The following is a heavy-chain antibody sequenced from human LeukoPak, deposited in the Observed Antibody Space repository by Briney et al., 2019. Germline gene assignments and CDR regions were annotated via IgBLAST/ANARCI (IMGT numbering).Heavy chain of an antibody. CDR2: VNLSGSS. V-gene: IGHV4-34*01. CDR3: TRGAYNYDTSGYSPGYYYMDV. Sequence: SETLSLTCAVYGGSFSDDYWSWVRQPPGKGLEWIGEVNLSGSSNYSPSLKSRVTISLDTSKNQFSLRLSSVTAADTAVNYCTRGAYNYDTSGYSPGYYYMDVWGKGTTVSVSS. CDR1: GGSFSDDY. D-gene: IGHD3-22*01. J-gene: IGHJ6*03.